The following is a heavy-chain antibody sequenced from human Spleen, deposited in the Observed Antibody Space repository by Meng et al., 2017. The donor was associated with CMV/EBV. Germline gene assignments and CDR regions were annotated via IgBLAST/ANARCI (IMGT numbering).Heavy chain of an antibody. Sequence: GGSLRLSCAASGFTLSSYAMNWVRQTPGKGLEWVAFIRYDGSHKFYGDSVKGRFTIPRDNSRDTLYLQMDSLKAEDTGVYYCAKDLRSLQWSNTFDPWGQGTLVTVSS. CDR3: AKDLRSLQWSNTFDP. V-gene: IGHV3-30*02. D-gene: IGHD3-3*01. CDR1: GFTLSSYA. J-gene: IGHJ5*02. CDR2: IRYDGSHK.